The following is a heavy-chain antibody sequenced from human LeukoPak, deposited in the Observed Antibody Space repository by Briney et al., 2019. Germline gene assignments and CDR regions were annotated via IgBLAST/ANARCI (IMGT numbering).Heavy chain of an antibody. CDR1: GYTFTGYY. CDR3: ARDHYCSSTSCYEDY. J-gene: IGHJ4*02. Sequence: ASVKVSCKPSGYTFTGYYIHWVRQAPGQGLEWMGIINPSGGSTSYAQKFQGRVTMTRDTSTSTVYMELSSLRSEDTAVYYCARDHYCSSTSCYEDYWGQGTLVTVSS. V-gene: IGHV1-46*01. CDR2: INPSGGST. D-gene: IGHD2-2*01.